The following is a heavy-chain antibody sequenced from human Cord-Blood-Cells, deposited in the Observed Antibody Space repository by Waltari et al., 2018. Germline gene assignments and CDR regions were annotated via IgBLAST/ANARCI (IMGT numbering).Heavy chain of an antibody. CDR2: ISGSGGST. CDR3: EHIVVVPAAINY. Sequence: EVQLLASGGGLVQPGGSLRLSCAASGCTFSSSAMSWVRQAPGKGLEWVSAISGSGGSTYYADSVKGRFTISRDNSKNTLYLQMNSLRAEDTAVYYCEHIVVVPAAINYWGQGTLVTVSS. V-gene: IGHV3-23*01. CDR1: GCTFSSSA. J-gene: IGHJ4*02. D-gene: IGHD2-2*02.